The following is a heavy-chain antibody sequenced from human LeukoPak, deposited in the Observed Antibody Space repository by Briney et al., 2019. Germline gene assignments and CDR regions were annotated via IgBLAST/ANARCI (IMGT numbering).Heavy chain of an antibody. V-gene: IGHV4-30-2*01. J-gene: IGHJ5*02. CDR2: IYNSGRA. Sequence: LEWIGYIYNSGRANYNPSLKSRLSILLDRSNNQFSLKLTSVTAADTAVYYCSRGAGWFDPWGQGTLVTVSS. CDR3: SRGAGWFDP.